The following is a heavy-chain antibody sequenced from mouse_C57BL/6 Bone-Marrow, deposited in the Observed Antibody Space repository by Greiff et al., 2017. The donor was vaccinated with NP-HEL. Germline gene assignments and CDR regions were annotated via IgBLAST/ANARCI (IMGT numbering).Heavy chain of an antibody. V-gene: IGHV3-6*01. CDR1: GYSITSGYY. D-gene: IGHD2-3*01. J-gene: IGHJ2*01. CDR2: ISYDGSN. CDR3: ARERWLDY. Sequence: EVQLQESGPGLVKPSQSLSLTCSVTGYSITSGYYWNWIRQFPGNKLEWMGYISYDGSNNYNPSLKNRISITRDTSKNQFFLKLNSVTTEDTATYYCARERWLDYWGQGTTLTVSS.